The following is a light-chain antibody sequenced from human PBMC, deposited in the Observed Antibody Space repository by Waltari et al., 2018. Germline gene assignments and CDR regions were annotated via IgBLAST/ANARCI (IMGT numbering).Light chain of an antibody. CDR2: VAS. V-gene: IGKV3-20*01. Sequence: EIVLTQSPGTLSLSPGERATLSCRASQSVSSSYLAWYQQKPGQAPRLLIYVASSRATGIPDRFSGSGSGTDFTLTISRLGPEDFAVYYCQQYGSSPPLTFGGGTKVEIK. CDR3: QQYGSSPPLT. CDR1: QSVSSSY. J-gene: IGKJ4*01.